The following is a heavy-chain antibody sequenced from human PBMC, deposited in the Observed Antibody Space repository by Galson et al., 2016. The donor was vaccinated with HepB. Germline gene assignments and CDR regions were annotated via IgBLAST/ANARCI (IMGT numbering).Heavy chain of an antibody. CDR3: AKNWKRQLGPTSLFGYFDF. V-gene: IGHV3-23*01. CDR1: GFTFSTYA. J-gene: IGHJ4*02. Sequence: SLRLSCAASGFTFSTYAMNWVRQAPGKGLEWVSVISGSGGTSFYADSVKGRFTISRDNSKNALILEMKSLTAEDTAVYFCAKNWKRQLGPTSLFGYFDFWGQGTLVTVSS. CDR2: ISGSGGTS. D-gene: IGHD6-13*01.